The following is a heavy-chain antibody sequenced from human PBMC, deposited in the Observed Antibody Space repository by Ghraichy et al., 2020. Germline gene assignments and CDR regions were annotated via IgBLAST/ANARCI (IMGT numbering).Heavy chain of an antibody. Sequence: ASVKVSCKASGYTFTDYYIHWVRQAPGQGLEWVGRIILNSGNTKYAQQFQGRVTMTRDTSINTAYLELNSLRSDDTAVYYCANLGLAVAGDFDYWGQGTLVTVSS. V-gene: IGHV1-2*06. J-gene: IGHJ4*02. D-gene: IGHD6-19*01. CDR1: GYTFTDYY. CDR3: ANLGLAVAGDFDY. CDR2: IILNSGNT.